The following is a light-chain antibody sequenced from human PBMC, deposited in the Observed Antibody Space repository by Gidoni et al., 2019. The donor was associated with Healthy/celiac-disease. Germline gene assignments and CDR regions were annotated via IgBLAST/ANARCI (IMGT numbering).Light chain of an antibody. CDR3: QQRSNWPPKLT. J-gene: IGKJ4*01. V-gene: IGKV3-11*01. Sequence: ELVLTQSPDTLSLSPGERANLSCRASQSVSSYLAWYQQKPGKAPSLLIYDASNRATGIPARFSGSGSCTDFTLTISSLEPEDFAVYYCQQRSNWPPKLTFGGGTKVEIK. CDR2: DAS. CDR1: QSVSSY.